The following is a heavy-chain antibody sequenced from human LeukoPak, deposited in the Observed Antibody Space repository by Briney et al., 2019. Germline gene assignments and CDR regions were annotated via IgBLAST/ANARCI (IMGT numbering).Heavy chain of an antibody. CDR1: GFTFSNYW. Sequence: GGSLRLSCAGSGFTFSNYWMTWVRQAPGKGLEWVANVTQDESDKHYEDSVKGRFTISRDNAKSSLYLRMDSLRVEDTAVYYCARDRDYHDDRTDYYYDAFDIWGQGTTVTVSS. D-gene: IGHD3-22*01. J-gene: IGHJ3*02. V-gene: IGHV3-7*01. CDR2: VTQDESDK. CDR3: ARDRDYHDDRTDYYYDAFDI.